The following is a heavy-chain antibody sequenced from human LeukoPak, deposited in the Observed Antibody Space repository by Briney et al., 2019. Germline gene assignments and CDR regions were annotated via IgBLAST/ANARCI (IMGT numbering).Heavy chain of an antibody. Sequence: SATLSLTCTVSGGSISSYYLSWIRQTPGKGLEWIGYIYYSGSTNYNPSLKSRVTISVDTSNNQFSLKLSSVTAADTAVYYCARGTLYYDSSGYSPYYFDYWGQGTLVTVSS. D-gene: IGHD3-22*01. CDR1: GGSISSYY. J-gene: IGHJ4*02. V-gene: IGHV4-59*01. CDR3: ARGTLYYDSSGYSPYYFDY. CDR2: IYYSGST.